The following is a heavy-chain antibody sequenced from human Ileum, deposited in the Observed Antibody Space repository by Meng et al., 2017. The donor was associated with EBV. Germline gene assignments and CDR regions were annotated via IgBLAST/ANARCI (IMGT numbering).Heavy chain of an antibody. D-gene: IGHD2-8*02. CDR1: GGSLSGAY. CDR2: IIHGGSP. CDR3: ARRPTGIDY. Sequence: QVQLQQWGAGMLKPSETLSLPCAVKGGSLSGAYWNWIRQPPGKGLEWIGEIIHGGSPSYNPSLKSRVTISIDTSKNQLSLMLSSVTAADTAVYYCARRPTGIDYWGQGTLVTVSS. V-gene: IGHV4-34*12. J-gene: IGHJ4*02.